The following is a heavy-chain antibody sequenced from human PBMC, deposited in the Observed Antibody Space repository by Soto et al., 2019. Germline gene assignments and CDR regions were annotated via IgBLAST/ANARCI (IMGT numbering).Heavy chain of an antibody. J-gene: IGHJ3*02. CDR1: GFSFTSSA. D-gene: IGHD5-12*01. V-gene: IGHV1-58*02. CDR3: AAGVTYDGNFDI. CDR2: IVVGSGNT. Sequence: SVKLSCTASGFSFTSSAMQWVRQARGQRLEWIGWIVVGSGNTNYAQKFQERVSITRDMSTRTAYMELSSLRSEDTAVYYCAAGVTYDGNFDIWGQGTMVTVSS.